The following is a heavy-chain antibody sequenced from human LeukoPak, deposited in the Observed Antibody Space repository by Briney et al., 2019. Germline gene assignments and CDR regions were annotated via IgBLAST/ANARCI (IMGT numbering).Heavy chain of an antibody. CDR1: GFTFSSYS. Sequence: GGSLRLSCAASGFTFSSYSMNWVRQAPGKGLEWVGFIRSKAYGGTTEYAASVKGRFTISRDDSKSIAYLQMNSLKTEDTAVYYCTRDDYRGYSYGYDYFDYWGQGTLVTVSS. V-gene: IGHV3-49*04. D-gene: IGHD5-18*01. J-gene: IGHJ4*02. CDR2: IRSKAYGGTT. CDR3: TRDDYRGYSYGYDYFDY.